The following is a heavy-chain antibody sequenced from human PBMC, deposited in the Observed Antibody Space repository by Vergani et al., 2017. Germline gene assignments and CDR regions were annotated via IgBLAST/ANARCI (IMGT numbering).Heavy chain of an antibody. D-gene: IGHD1-14*01. CDR1: GGSISSYY. CDR3: AGDSNTGTFDY. CDR2: IYYSGST. J-gene: IGHJ4*02. Sequence: QVQLQESGPGLVKPSETLSLTCTVSGGSISSYYWSWIRQPPGKGLEWIGYIYYSGSTNYNPSLKSRVTISVDTSKNQFSLKLSSVTAADTAVYYCAGDSNTGTFDYWGQGTLVTVSS. V-gene: IGHV4-59*01.